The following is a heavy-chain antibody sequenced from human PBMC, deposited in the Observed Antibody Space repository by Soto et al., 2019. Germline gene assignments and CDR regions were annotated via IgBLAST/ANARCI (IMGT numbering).Heavy chain of an antibody. D-gene: IGHD4-17*01. Sequence: QVQLQESGPGLVKPSQTLSLTCTVSGGSISSGGYYWSWIRQHPGKGLEWIGYIYYSGSTYYNPSLKSPVTLSVDTAKNQFPLKLRPVTAGDPAVYYCARDTSGYGDVRWAPYGMDLWGQGTTVTVSS. CDR2: IYYSGST. V-gene: IGHV4-31*01. J-gene: IGHJ6*02. CDR3: ARDTSGYGDVRWAPYGMDL. CDR1: GGSISSGGYY.